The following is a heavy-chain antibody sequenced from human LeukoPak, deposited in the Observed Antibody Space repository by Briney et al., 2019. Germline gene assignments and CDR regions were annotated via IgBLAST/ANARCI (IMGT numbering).Heavy chain of an antibody. D-gene: IGHD6-25*01. V-gene: IGHV4-31*03. Sequence: SQTLSLTCTVSGGSISSGGYYWSWFRQHPGKGLEWIGYIYYSGSTYYNPSLKSRVTISVDTSKNQFSLKLSSVTAADTAVYYCARDQREAWFDPWGQGTLVTVSS. J-gene: IGHJ5*02. CDR2: IYYSGST. CDR3: ARDQREAWFDP. CDR1: GGSISSGGYY.